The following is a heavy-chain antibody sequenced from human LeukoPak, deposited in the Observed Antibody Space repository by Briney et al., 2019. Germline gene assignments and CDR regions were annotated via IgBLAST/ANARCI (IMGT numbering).Heavy chain of an antibody. CDR1: GFIVSANY. CDR2: IHSAGST. V-gene: IGHV3-53*01. Sequence: PGGSLRLSCAASGFIVSANYMSWVRQAPGQGLEWVSLIHSAGSTYYADSVKGRFTISGDNSKNTVYLQMSSLKAEDTAIYYCARDRTRTKGYFDYWGQGTLVTVSS. J-gene: IGHJ4*02. CDR3: ARDRTRTKGYFDY. D-gene: IGHD1-1*01.